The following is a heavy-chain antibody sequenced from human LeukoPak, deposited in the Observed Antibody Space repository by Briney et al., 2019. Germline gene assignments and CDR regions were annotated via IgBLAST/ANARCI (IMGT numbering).Heavy chain of an antibody. D-gene: IGHD3-10*01. CDR1: GFTFSNYG. V-gene: IGHV3-33*01. CDR3: ARALFAGAFYGMDV. J-gene: IGHJ6*02. Sequence: PGRSLRLSCAASGFTFSNYGIHWVRQAPGKGLEWVAIIWSDGSNKYYADSVKGRFTISRDNSKNTLYLQTNSLRVEDTAVYYCARALFAGAFYGMDVWGQGTTVTVSS. CDR2: IWSDGSNK.